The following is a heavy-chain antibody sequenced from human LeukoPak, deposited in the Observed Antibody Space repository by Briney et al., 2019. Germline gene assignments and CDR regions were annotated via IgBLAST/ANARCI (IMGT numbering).Heavy chain of an antibody. D-gene: IGHD1-1*01. CDR1: GFTFSSYG. J-gene: IGHJ4*02. Sequence: GGSLRLSCAASGFTFSSYGIHWVRLAPGKGLEWVAVISDDGTRKYYADSVQGRFTISRDNSKNTLYLQMNSLRAEDTAVYYCARDRNNWNDVWERSPLDYWGQGTLVTVSS. CDR3: ARDRNNWNDVWERSPLDY. V-gene: IGHV3-30*03. CDR2: ISDDGTRK.